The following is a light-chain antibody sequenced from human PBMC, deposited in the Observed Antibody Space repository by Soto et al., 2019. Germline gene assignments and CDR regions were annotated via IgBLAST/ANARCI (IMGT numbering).Light chain of an antibody. CDR3: AAWDDSVSGWV. CDR1: SSNIGSNY. CDR2: YKS. V-gene: IGLV1-47*02. Sequence: QSVLTQPPSASGTPGQRVTISCSGSSSNIGSNYVYWYQQLSGTAPKLLIYYKSQRPSGGPDRFSGGKSGTSASLAISGLRYADEADYYCAAWDDSVSGWVFGAGTKLTVL. J-gene: IGLJ3*02.